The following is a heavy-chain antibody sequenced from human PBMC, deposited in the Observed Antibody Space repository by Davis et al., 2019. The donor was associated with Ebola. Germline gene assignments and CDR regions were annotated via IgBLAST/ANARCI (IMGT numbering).Heavy chain of an antibody. CDR3: AREVSYCSSTSCGDYYYYGMDV. CDR1: GFTFSSYA. D-gene: IGHD2-2*01. V-gene: IGHV3-23*01. Sequence: GESLKISCAASGFTFSSYAMSWVRQAPGKGLEWVSAISGGGGTTYYADSVKGRFTISRDNSKNPLYLQMNSLRAEDTAVYYCAREVSYCSSTSCGDYYYYGMDVWGQGTTVTVSS. CDR2: ISGGGGTT. J-gene: IGHJ6*02.